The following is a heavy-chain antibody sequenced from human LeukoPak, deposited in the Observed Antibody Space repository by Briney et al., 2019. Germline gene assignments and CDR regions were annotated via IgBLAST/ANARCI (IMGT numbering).Heavy chain of an antibody. V-gene: IGHV2-5*01. CDR2: IYWNDDK. D-gene: IGHD2-15*01. CDR1: GFSLSTSGVG. Sequence: SGPTLVNPTQTLTLTCTISGFSLSTSGVGVGWIRQSPGKALEWLAVIYWNDDKRYCPSLKSRLTITKDTSKNQVVLTMSNMEPVDTATYYCAHTWSTHGYCSGDSCLSWYDLWGQGTLVTVSS. CDR3: AHTWSTHGYCSGDSCLSWYDL. J-gene: IGHJ5*02.